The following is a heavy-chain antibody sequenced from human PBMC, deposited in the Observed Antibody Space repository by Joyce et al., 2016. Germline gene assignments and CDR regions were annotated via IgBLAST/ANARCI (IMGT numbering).Heavy chain of an antibody. J-gene: IGHJ4*02. Sequence: QVQLQQWGAGLLKPSETLSLTCAVSGGPFRGFFWTWVRQPPGKGLELIGDINNSGVTNYNPSLKTRVTFSVDTSKNQFSLKLTSLSAADTAVYYCARSQWLAPLLYWGQGTPVTVSS. D-gene: IGHD6-19*01. V-gene: IGHV4-34*01. CDR1: GGPFRGFF. CDR2: INNSGVT. CDR3: ARSQWLAPLLY.